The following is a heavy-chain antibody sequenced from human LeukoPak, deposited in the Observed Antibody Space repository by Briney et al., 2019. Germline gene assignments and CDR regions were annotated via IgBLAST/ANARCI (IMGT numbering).Heavy chain of an antibody. CDR3: ARGASGIQIWFFDP. CDR2: IKQDGSEK. CDR1: GFTFSSYW. V-gene: IGHV3-7*01. J-gene: IGHJ5*02. D-gene: IGHD5-18*01. Sequence: GGSLRLSCAASGFTFSSYWMSWVRQAPGKGLEWVANIKQDGSEKYYVDSVKGRFTISRDNAKESLYLEMNSLRAEDTAVYYCARGASGIQIWFFDPWGQGTLVTVSS.